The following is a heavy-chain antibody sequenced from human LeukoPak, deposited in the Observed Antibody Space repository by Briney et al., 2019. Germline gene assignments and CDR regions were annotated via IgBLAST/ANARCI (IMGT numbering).Heavy chain of an antibody. CDR1: GGSFSGYY. V-gene: IGHV4-34*01. D-gene: IGHD3-3*01. CDR3: ARGKYYDFWKPYYYGMDV. J-gene: IGHJ6*02. Sequence: SETLPLTCAVYGGSFSGYYWSWIRQPPGKGLEWIGEINHSGSTNYNPSLKSRVTISVDTSKNQFSLKLSSVTAADTAVYYCARGKYYDFWKPYYYGMDVWGQGTTVTVSS. CDR2: INHSGST.